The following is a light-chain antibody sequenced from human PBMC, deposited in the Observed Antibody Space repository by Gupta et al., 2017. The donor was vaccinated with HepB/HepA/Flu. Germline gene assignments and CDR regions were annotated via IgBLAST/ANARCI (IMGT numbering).Light chain of an antibody. V-gene: IGKV1-5*03. J-gene: IGKJ2*04. CDR2: KAS. CDR3: QQENSYLCS. CDR1: QSISSW. Sequence: DIQMTQSPSTLSASVGDRVTITCRASQSISSWLAWYQQKPGKAPKLLIYKASSVESGVPSRFSGSGYGTEFTLTISSRQPDDFATYYCQQENSYLCSFGQGTKMEIK.